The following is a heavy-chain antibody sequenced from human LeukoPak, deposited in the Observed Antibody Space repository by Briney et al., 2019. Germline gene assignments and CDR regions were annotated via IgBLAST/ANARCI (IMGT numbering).Heavy chain of an antibody. CDR1: GGSISSYY. J-gene: IGHJ4*02. CDR2: LYTSGST. V-gene: IGHV4-4*07. Sequence: SETLSLTCTVSGGSISSYYWSWIRQAAGKGLEWIGRLYTSGSTNYNPSLKSRVTMSVDTSTNQFSLKLSSVTAADTAVYYCARGDYDSSGYYLLDYWGQGTLVTVSS. CDR3: ARGDYDSSGYYLLDY. D-gene: IGHD3-22*01.